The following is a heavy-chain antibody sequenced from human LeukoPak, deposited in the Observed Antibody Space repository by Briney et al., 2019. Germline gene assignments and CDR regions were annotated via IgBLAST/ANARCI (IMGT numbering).Heavy chain of an antibody. D-gene: IGHD6-19*01. J-gene: IGHJ5*02. CDR2: IIPIFGTA. CDR1: GGTFSSYA. Sequence: GASVTVSCKASGGTFSSYAISWVRQAPGQGLEWMGGIIPIFGTANYAQKFQGRVTITADESTSTAYMELSSLRSEDTAVYYCARMLTVAGTPSNWFDPWGQGTLVTVSS. CDR3: ARMLTVAGTPSNWFDP. V-gene: IGHV1-69*01.